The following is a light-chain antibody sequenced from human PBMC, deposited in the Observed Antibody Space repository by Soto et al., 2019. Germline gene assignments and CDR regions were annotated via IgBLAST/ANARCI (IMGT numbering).Light chain of an antibody. CDR2: GAS. CDR1: QSVSSSY. CDR3: QQYNNWPIT. J-gene: IGKJ5*01. V-gene: IGKV3-15*01. Sequence: EILLTQSPVTLSLSPGERATLSCRASQSVSSSYLAWYQQKPGQAPRLLIYGASTRATGIPARFSGSGSGTEFTLTISSLQSEDFAVYYCQQYNNWPITFGQGTRLEIK.